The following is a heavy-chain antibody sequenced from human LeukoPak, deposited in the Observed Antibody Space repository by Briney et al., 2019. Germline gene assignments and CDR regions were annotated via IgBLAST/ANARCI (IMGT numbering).Heavy chain of an antibody. Sequence: GGSLRLSCAASGFTFSSYGMHWVRQAPGKGLEWVAFIRYDGSNKYYADSVKGRFTISRDNSKNTVYLQMNSLRAEDTAVYYCAILLPNYYGSGRTDWGQGTLVTVSS. J-gene: IGHJ4*02. CDR3: AILLPNYYGSGRTD. D-gene: IGHD3-10*01. CDR2: IRYDGSNK. CDR1: GFTFSSYG. V-gene: IGHV3-30*02.